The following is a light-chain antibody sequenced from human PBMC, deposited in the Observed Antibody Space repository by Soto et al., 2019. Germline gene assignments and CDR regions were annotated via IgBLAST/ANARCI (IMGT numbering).Light chain of an antibody. Sequence: DIQMTQSPSSLSASVGDRVTITCRASQDISNHLAWFQQKPGKAPKSLISAASSLQSGVPSKFSGSGSGTEFTLTISSLQPEDVATYYCQQYNSYPVSFGGGTKVEIK. CDR1: QDISNH. V-gene: IGKV1-16*02. CDR3: QQYNSYPVS. J-gene: IGKJ4*01. CDR2: AAS.